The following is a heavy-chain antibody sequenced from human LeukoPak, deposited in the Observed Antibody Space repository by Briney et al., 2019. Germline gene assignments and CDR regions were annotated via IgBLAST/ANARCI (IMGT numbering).Heavy chain of an antibody. J-gene: IGHJ3*02. Sequence: GGSLRLSCAASGFTFSSYWMHWVRQAPGKGLVWVSRINSDGSSTSYADSVKGRFTISRDNAKNTLYLQMNSLRAEDTAVYYCARREQLVRLGAFDIWGQGTMVTVSS. CDR2: INSDGSST. D-gene: IGHD6-13*01. CDR3: ARREQLVRLGAFDI. CDR1: GFTFSSYW. V-gene: IGHV3-74*01.